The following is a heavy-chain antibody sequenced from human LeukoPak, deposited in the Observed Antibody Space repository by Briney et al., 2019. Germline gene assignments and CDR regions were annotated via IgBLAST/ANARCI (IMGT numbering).Heavy chain of an antibody. CDR1: GFTFSSYA. CDR3: ARGPYTNGHYFDY. V-gene: IGHV3-48*04. D-gene: IGHD6-19*01. CDR2: ISTSSTTI. J-gene: IGHJ4*02. Sequence: GSLRLSCAASGFTFSSYAMSWVRQAPGKGLEWVSYISTSSTTIYYADSVKGRFTISRDNARNSLYLQMNSLRAEDTAVYYCARGPYTNGHYFDYWGQGTLATVSS.